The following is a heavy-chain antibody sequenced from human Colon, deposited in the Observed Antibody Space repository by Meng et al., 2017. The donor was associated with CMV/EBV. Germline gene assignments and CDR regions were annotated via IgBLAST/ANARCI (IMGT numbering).Heavy chain of an antibody. Sequence: GAGGKLPGAPGNVSVKGSGNTFTDSYIHWVRQAPGQGLEWMGLINSNTGATKYAQKFQNRITMTRDTSINTVYMQLSGLRSDDTAVYYCERVGGWIGSSSIFGWFDPWGQGTLVTVSS. CDR3: ERVGGWIGSSSIFGWFDP. D-gene: IGHD6-6*01. CDR1: GNTFTDSY. CDR2: INSNTGAT. V-gene: IGHV1-2*02. J-gene: IGHJ5*02.